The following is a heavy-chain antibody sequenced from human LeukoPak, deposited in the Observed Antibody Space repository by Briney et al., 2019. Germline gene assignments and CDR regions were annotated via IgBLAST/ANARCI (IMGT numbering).Heavy chain of an antibody. D-gene: IGHD3-10*01. V-gene: IGHV3-21*01. Sequence: PGGSLRLSCAASGYTFSSYAMSWVRQAPRKGLEWVSSISSSSSYIYYADSVKGRFTISRDNAKNSLYLQMNSLRAEDTAVYYCARGVVTMVRGVILYYYYYMDVWGKGTTVTVSS. CDR2: ISSSSSYI. CDR3: ARGVVTMVRGVILYYYYYMDV. CDR1: GYTFSSYA. J-gene: IGHJ6*03.